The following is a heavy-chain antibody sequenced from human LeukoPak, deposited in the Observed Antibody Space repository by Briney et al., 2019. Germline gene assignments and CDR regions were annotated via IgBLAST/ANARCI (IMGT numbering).Heavy chain of an antibody. J-gene: IGHJ6*02. CDR3: ARDRGYGMDV. CDR2: IYYSGST. CDR1: GGSISSYY. Sequence: SETLSLTCSVSGGSISSYYWSWIRQPPGKGLEWIGYIYYSGSTNYNPSLKSRVTISVDTSKNQFSLKLSSVTAADTAVYYCARDRGYGMDVWGQGTTVTVSS. V-gene: IGHV4-59*01.